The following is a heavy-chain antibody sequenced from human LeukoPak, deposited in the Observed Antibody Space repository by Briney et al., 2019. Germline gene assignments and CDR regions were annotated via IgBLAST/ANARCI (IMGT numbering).Heavy chain of an antibody. CDR1: GFIFSDYA. CDR2: MSKSGDYT. D-gene: IGHD1-26*01. J-gene: IGHJ4*01. Sequence: GGSLRLSCAASGFIFSDYAMSWVRQAPGKGLEWLSGMSKSGDYTHDTESVKGRFTISRDNSKNTLYLQMSGLRAEDTAIYYCAKFNGWELAEYYLDYWGRGTLVTVSS. V-gene: IGHV3-23*01. CDR3: AKFNGWELAEYYLDY.